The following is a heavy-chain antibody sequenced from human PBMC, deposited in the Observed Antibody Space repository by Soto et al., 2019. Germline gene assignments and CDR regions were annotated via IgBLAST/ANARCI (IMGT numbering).Heavy chain of an antibody. CDR2: IYYSGHI. CDR3: ARHGATNWGGFFVS. J-gene: IGHJ4*02. CDR1: GASITTYY. D-gene: IGHD7-27*01. Sequence: QVQLQESGPGLVKPSETLSLTCNVSGASITTYYWSWIRQPPGKGLEWIAYIYYSGHINYNPSLRSRVTISVDTSKNQFSLKLSSVTAADTAVYYCARHGATNWGGFFVSWGLGTLVSVSS. V-gene: IGHV4-59*08.